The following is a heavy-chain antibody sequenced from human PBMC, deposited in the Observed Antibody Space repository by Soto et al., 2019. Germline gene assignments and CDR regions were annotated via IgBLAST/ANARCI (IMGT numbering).Heavy chain of an antibody. D-gene: IGHD1-26*01. J-gene: IGHJ4*02. V-gene: IGHV1-2*02. CDR1: GDTHTIYF. CDR2: INSVSGGA. Sequence: QVQLVQSGAEVKRPGASVRVSCKASGDTHTIYFIHWLRQAPGQGLEWMGWINSVSGGANYAPRFQGRVAMTRDRSSATAFMELSRLRSDDTAVYYCARGGSYYAHWGQGTLVTVSS. CDR3: ARGGSYYAH.